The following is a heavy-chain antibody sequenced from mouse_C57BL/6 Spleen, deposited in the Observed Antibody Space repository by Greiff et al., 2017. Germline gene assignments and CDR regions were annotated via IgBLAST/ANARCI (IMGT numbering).Heavy chain of an antibody. D-gene: IGHD2-3*01. CDR2: IDPADGDT. V-gene: IGHV14-2*01. Sequence: EVQLQQSGAELVKPGASVKLSCTASGFNFNDYYMHWVKQRTGQGLEWIGGIDPADGDTNYAPKFKGKATITADPSSNTAYLQLSRLTSEDTAVYYCARDVYYDYTSMDYWGQGTSVTVSS. CDR1: GFNFNDYY. CDR3: ARDVYYDYTSMDY. J-gene: IGHJ4*01.